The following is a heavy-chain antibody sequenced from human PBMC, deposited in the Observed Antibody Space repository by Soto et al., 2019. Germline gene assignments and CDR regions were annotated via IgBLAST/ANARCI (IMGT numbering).Heavy chain of an antibody. CDR3: AKVPPQQNQYGPWSYFWFDS. CDR2: ISGSGGNT. CDR1: GFTAYNFG. J-gene: IGHJ5*01. V-gene: IGHV3-23*01. Sequence: GGSLRLSCAASGFTAYNFGMSWVRQAPGKGLEWVSVISGSGGNTYYADSVKGRFTISRDNSKNTLYLQMNSLRAEDTAVYYCAKVPPQQNQYGPWSYFWFDSRGQGTLVTVSS. D-gene: IGHD3-10*01.